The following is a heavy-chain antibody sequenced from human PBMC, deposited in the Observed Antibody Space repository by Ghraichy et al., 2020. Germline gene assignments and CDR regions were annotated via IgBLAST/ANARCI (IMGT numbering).Heavy chain of an antibody. CDR3: ARGVGIPRFVF. CDR2: INPNSGGK. D-gene: IGHD1-26*01. CDR1: GYTFTGYY. V-gene: IGHV1-2*02. J-gene: IGHJ4*02. Sequence: ASVKVSCKASGYTFTGYYMHWVRQAPGQGLEWMGWINPNSGGKNYEQKFQGRVTMTRDTSISTAYMELSRLRSDETAVYYCARGVGIPRFVFWGQGTRVTVPS.